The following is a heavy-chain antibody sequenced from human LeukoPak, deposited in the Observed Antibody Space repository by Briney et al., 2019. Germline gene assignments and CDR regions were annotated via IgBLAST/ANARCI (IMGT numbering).Heavy chain of an antibody. CDR2: INWDGTNT. D-gene: IGHD6-13*01. CDR3: LKDLSSNWYSSDY. CDR1: GGTTDYYG. V-gene: IGHV3-20*04. Sequence: GGSLRLSCAASGGTTDYYGMSWVRQAPGKGLEWVSGINWDGTNTYYAESVKGRFTISRDSAEKSLYLQMNSLRDDDTAFYYCLKDLSSNWYSSDYWGQGTLVTVSS. J-gene: IGHJ4*02.